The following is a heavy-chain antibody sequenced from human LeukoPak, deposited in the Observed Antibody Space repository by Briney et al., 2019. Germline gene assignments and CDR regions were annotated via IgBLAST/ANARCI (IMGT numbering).Heavy chain of an antibody. D-gene: IGHD3-3*01. V-gene: IGHV1-18*01. J-gene: IGHJ4*02. CDR1: GYTFTSYG. CDR3: ARDLDMEGFDY. CDR2: ISAYNGNT. Sequence: ASVKVSCKASGYTFTSYGISWVRQAPGQGLEWMGWISAYNGNTNYAQKLQGRVTMTTNTSTSTAYMELRGLRSDDTAVYYCARDLDMEGFDYWGQGTLVTVSS.